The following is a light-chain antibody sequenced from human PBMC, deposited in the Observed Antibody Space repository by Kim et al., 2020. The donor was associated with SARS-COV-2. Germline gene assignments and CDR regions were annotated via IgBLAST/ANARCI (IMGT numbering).Light chain of an antibody. Sequence: QLVLTQSPSASASLGASVKLTCTLSSGHNNYAIAWHQQQPDKGPRYLMKVNSDGSHSKGDGIPDRFSGSSSGAERYLTISSLQSEDEADYYCQTWGTGIHWVFGGGTQLTVL. CDR3: QTWGTGIHWV. J-gene: IGLJ3*02. V-gene: IGLV4-69*01. CDR2: VNSDGSH. CDR1: SGHNNYA.